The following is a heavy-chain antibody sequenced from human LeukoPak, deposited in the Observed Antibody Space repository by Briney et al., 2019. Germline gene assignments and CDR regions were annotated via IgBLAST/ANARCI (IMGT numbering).Heavy chain of an antibody. CDR3: ARPGQRTDNAGWNHFDY. CDR1: GYTFTNYW. V-gene: IGHV5-51*01. Sequence: GVSLKISCRGSGYTFTNYWIGWVRQMPGKGLEWMGIIYPGESAARYSPSFQGQVTISVDQSISTTYLQWSSLKASDTAIYYCARPGQRTDNAGWNHFDYWGQGTLVTVSS. J-gene: IGHJ4*02. CDR2: IYPGESAA. D-gene: IGHD1-1*01.